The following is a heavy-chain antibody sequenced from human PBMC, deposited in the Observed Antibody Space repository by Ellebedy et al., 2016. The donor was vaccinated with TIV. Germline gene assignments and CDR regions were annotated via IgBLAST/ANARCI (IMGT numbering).Heavy chain of an antibody. Sequence: MPSETLSLTCTVSGGSISSGGYYWSWIRQHPGKGLEWIGYMYPSGSTNYNPSLKSRVTIAADTSKNQFSLKLRSVTAADTAVYYCATAPGDYFDYWGQGTLVTVSS. J-gene: IGHJ4*02. CDR2: MYPSGST. CDR1: GGSISSGGYY. D-gene: IGHD4-17*01. V-gene: IGHV4-31*03. CDR3: ATAPGDYFDY.